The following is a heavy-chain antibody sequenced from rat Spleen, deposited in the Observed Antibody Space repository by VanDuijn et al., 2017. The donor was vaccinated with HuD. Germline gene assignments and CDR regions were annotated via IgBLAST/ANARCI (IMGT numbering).Heavy chain of an antibody. CDR2: ISYEGNTA. J-gene: IGHJ2*01. CDR3: TRGSPFDY. D-gene: IGHD3-8*01. Sequence: EVQLVESGGGLVQPGRSLKLSCAASGFTFSDYYMAWVRQAPKKGLEWVASISYEGNTAFYGDSMKGRFTISRDNAKSTLYLQMDSLRSEDTATYYCTRGSPFDYWGQGVMVTVSS. CDR1: GFTFSDYY. V-gene: IGHV5-22*01.